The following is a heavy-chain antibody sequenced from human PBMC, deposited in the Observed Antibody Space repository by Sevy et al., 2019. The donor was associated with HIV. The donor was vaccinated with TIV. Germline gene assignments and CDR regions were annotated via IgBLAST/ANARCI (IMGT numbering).Heavy chain of an antibody. J-gene: IGHJ4*02. Sequence: SETLSLTCTVSGGSISSSSYYWGWIRQPPGKGLGWIGSIDYSGSTYYNPSLKSRVTISVDTSKNQFSLKLSSVTAADTAVYYCARSITMIVVVMDYWGQGTLVTVSS. D-gene: IGHD3-22*01. CDR1: GGSISSSSYY. V-gene: IGHV4-39*01. CDR2: IDYSGST. CDR3: ARSITMIVVVMDY.